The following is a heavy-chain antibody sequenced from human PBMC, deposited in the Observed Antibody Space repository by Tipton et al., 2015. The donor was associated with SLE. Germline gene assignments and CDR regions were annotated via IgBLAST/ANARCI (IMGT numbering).Heavy chain of an antibody. CDR1: GFTFSSYG. CDR3: AKPYSSSWYEGDDAFDI. D-gene: IGHD6-13*01. J-gene: IGHJ3*02. Sequence: GSLRLSCAASGFTFSSYGMHWVRQAPGKGLEWVAFIPYDGSNKYYADSVKGRFTISRDNSKNTLYLQMNSLRAEDTAVYYCAKPYSSSWYEGDDAFDIWGQGTMVTVSS. V-gene: IGHV3-30*02. CDR2: IPYDGSNK.